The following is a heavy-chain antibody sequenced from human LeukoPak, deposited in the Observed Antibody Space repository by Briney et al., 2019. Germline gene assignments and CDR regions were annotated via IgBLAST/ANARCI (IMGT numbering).Heavy chain of an antibody. CDR2: ISGSSTYI. D-gene: IGHD1-26*01. Sequence: PGGSLRLSCAASGFTFINYSMNWVRQAPGKGLEWVSSISGSSTYIYYADSVQGRFTISRDNAKNSLYLQMNSLRAEDTAVYFCVRDRSGSYPYYFDFWGQGTLVTASS. J-gene: IGHJ4*02. CDR3: VRDRSGSYPYYFDF. V-gene: IGHV3-21*01. CDR1: GFTFINYS.